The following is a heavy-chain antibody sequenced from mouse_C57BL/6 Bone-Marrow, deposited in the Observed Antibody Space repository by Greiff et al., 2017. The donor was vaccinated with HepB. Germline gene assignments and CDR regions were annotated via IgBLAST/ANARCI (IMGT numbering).Heavy chain of an antibody. CDR2: SRNKANDYTT. Sequence: EVQLVESGGGLVQSGRSLRLSCATSGFTFSDFYMEWVRQAPGKGLEWIAASRNKANDYTTEYSASVKGRFIVSRDTSQSILYLQMNALRAEDTAIYYCARDGGYFYFDYWGQGTTLTVSS. CDR1: GFTFSDFY. J-gene: IGHJ2*01. D-gene: IGHD3-1*01. CDR3: ARDGGYFYFDY. V-gene: IGHV7-1*01.